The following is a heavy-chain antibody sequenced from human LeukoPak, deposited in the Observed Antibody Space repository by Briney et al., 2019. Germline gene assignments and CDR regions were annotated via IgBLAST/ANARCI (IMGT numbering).Heavy chain of an antibody. D-gene: IGHD4-17*01. J-gene: IGHJ4*02. CDR3: AREHMTRVTLDY. CDR1: GYTFTGYY. V-gene: IGHV1-2*02. CDR2: INPNSGGT. Sequence: ASVTVSCKASGYTFTGYYMHWVRQAPGQGLEWMGWINPNSGGTNYAQKLQGRVTMTRDTSISTAYLKLSRLRSDDTAVYYCAREHMTRVTLDYWGQGTLVTVSS.